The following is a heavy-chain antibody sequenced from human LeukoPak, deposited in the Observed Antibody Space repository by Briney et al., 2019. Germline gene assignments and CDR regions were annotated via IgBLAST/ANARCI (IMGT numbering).Heavy chain of an antibody. V-gene: IGHV1-69*13. Sequence: SVKVSCKASGGTFSSYAISWVRQAPGHGLEWMGGIIPIFGTANYAQKFQGRVTITADESASTAYMELSSLRSEDTAVYYCGRADFWSGYPPLYYYYYMDVWGKGTTVTVSS. CDR1: GGTFSSYA. CDR2: IIPIFGTA. J-gene: IGHJ6*03. D-gene: IGHD3-3*01. CDR3: GRADFWSGYPPLYYYYYMDV.